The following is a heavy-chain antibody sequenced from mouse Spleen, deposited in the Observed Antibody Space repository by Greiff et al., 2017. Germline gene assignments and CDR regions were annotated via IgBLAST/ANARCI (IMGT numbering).Heavy chain of an antibody. CDR2: IDPSDSET. CDR3: ARFGTTVVANYAMDY. J-gene: IGHJ4*01. D-gene: IGHD1-1*01. CDR1: GYTFTSYW. V-gene: IGHV1-52*01. Sequence: QVQLQQPGAELVRPGSSVKLSCKASGYTFTSYWMHWVKQRPIQGLEWIGNIDPSDSETHYNQKFKDKATLTVDKSSSTAYMQLSSLTSEDSAVXYCARFGTTVVANYAMDYWGQGTSVTVSS.